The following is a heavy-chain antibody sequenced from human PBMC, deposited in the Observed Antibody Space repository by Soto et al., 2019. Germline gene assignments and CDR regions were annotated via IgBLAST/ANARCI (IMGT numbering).Heavy chain of an antibody. CDR1: GDSITSSGSY. J-gene: IGHJ6*02. V-gene: IGHV4-39*01. CDR2: IYYNGST. D-gene: IGHD6-19*01. Sequence: QLQLQESGPGLVKPSETLSLTCTVSGDSITSSGSYWGWIRQPPGKGLEWIGSIYYNGSTYYNPSLKSRVTLSVDTSKNHLSLKLTSMNAADTAMYYCARHGGTSGSYPRIYYYGMNVWGQGTTVTVSS. CDR3: ARHGGTSGSYPRIYYYGMNV.